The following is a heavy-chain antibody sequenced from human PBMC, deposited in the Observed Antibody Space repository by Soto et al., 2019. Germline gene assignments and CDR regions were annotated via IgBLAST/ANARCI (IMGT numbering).Heavy chain of an antibody. V-gene: IGHV4-30-2*01. CDR2: IYHSGST. CDR1: GGSISSGGYS. Sequence: SETLSLTCAVSGGSISSGGYSWSWIRQPPGKGLEWIGYIYHSGSTYYNPSLKSRVTISVDRSKNQFSLKLSSVTAADTAVYYCARAVMITFGGVIKVWFDPWGQGPLVTVSS. J-gene: IGHJ5*02. CDR3: ARAVMITFGGVIKVWFDP. D-gene: IGHD3-16*02.